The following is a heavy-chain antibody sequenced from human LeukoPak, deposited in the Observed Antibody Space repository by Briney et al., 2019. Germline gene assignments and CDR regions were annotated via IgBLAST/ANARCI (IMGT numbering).Heavy chain of an antibody. J-gene: IGHJ6*04. V-gene: IGHV1-2*02. CDR3: ARVRLTFYVDTALDV. Sequence: GASVKVSCKASGYTFTGYYMHWVRQAPGQGLEWMGWINPNSGGTNYAQKFQGRVTMTTDTSTSTAYMELRSLRSDDTAVYYCARVRLTFYVDTALDVWGKGTTVTVSS. CDR2: INPNSGGT. D-gene: IGHD5-18*01. CDR1: GYTFTGYY.